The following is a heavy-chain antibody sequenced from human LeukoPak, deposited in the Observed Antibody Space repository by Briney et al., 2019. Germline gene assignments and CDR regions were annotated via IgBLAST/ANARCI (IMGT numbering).Heavy chain of an antibody. CDR1: GYTFTGYY. D-gene: IGHD3-10*01. Sequence: ASVKVSCKASGYTFTGYYIHWVRQAPGQGLEWMGWINPNSGGTNYAQKFQGRVTMTRDTSISTAYMELTRLRSDDTAVCSCASDIGMPQGSWGQGTMVTVSS. CDR2: INPNSGGT. CDR3: ASDIGMPQGS. V-gene: IGHV1-2*02. J-gene: IGHJ3*01.